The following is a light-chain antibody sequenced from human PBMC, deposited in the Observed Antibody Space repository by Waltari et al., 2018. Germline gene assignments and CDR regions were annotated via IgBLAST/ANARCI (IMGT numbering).Light chain of an antibody. CDR3: LLSYSGARV. J-gene: IGLJ2*01. V-gene: IGLV7-46*01. CDR2: DTS. CDR1: TGAVTSGHS. Sequence: QAVVTQEPSLTVSPGGTVTPTFGSSTGAVTSGHSPYWLPQKPGQAPRTLIYDTSNTHSWTPARFSGSLLGGKAALTLSGAQPEDEAEYYCLLSYSGARVFGGGTKLTVL.